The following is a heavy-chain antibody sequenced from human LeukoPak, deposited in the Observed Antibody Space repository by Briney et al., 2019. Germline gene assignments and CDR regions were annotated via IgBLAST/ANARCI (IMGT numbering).Heavy chain of an antibody. J-gene: IGHJ4*02. Sequence: AGGSLRLSCAASGFTVGSNYMSWVRQAPGKGLEWVSVIYGSGNTHYADSVKGRFTVSRDNAKNSLFLQMNSLRAEDTATYYCTRDFGSGVVVTAIVDWGQGTLVTVSS. CDR2: IYGSGNT. D-gene: IGHD2-21*02. CDR3: TRDFGSGVVVTAIVD. V-gene: IGHV3-53*01. CDR1: GFTVGSNY.